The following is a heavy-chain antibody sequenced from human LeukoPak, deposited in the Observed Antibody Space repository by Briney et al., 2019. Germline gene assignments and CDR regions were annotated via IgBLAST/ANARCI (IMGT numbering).Heavy chain of an antibody. CDR2: IYSGGST. D-gene: IGHD2-21*01. Sequence: GGSLRLSCAASGFTVSSNYMSWVRQAPGKGLEWVSVIYSGGSTYYADSVQGRFTISRDNSKNTLYLQMNSLRAEDTAVYYCAREAYCGGDCYYFDYWGQGTLVTVSS. J-gene: IGHJ4*02. CDR3: AREAYCGGDCYYFDY. V-gene: IGHV3-66*02. CDR1: GFTVSSNY.